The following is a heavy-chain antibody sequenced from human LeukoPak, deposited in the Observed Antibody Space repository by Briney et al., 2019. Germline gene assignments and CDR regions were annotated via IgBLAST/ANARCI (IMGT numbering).Heavy chain of an antibody. J-gene: IGHJ4*02. CDR1: GFTFNNYA. CDR2: INHSGST. D-gene: IGHD6-13*01. V-gene: IGHV4-34*01. Sequence: LTLSCAASGFTFNNYAMSWIRQPPGKGLEWIGEINHSGSTNYNPSLKSRVTISVDTSKNQFSLKLSSVTAADTAVYYCARTIAAAGTYYFDYWGQGTLVTVSS. CDR3: ARTIAAAGTYYFDY.